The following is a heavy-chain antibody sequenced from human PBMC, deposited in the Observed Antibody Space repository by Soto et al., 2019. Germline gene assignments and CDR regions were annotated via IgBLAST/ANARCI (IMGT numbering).Heavy chain of an antibody. CDR3: ARCAGYDSFDS. J-gene: IGHJ4*02. D-gene: IGHD5-12*01. V-gene: IGHV4-30-2*01. CDR2: ISHLEST. Sequence: PAETLSLTCTVSGASISYGGFSWSWIRQAPGKVLEWIGYISHLESTYFHPSFKNRLTMSISRTWNHFAIKLRYVTAVDMAVYYCARCAGYDSFDSWGQGVLLTVSS. CDR1: GASISYGGFS.